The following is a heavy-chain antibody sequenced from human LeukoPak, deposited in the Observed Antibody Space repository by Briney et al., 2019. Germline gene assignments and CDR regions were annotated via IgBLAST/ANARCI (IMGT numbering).Heavy chain of an antibody. V-gene: IGHV3-7*01. Sequence: GGSLRLSCAASGFTFSSYWMSWVRQAPGKGLEWVANIKQDGSEKYYADSVKGRFTISRDNAKNSLYLQMNSLRAEDTAVYYCARGSTTKPYYYYYGMDVWGQGTTVTVSS. CDR3: ARGSTTKPYYYYYGMDV. CDR1: GFTFSSYW. J-gene: IGHJ6*02. D-gene: IGHD4-11*01. CDR2: IKQDGSEK.